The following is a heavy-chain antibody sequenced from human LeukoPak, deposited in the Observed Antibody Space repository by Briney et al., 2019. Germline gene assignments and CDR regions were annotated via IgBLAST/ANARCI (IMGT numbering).Heavy chain of an antibody. CDR3: ARERERFFNL. V-gene: IGHV3-9*02. J-gene: IGHJ5*02. D-gene: IGHD3-3*01. Sequence: GGSLRLSCAASGFTSDDYAMHWVRHAPGKGLEWVSGISWNSGSIGYADSVKGRFTISRDNSKNTLYLQMNSLRAEDTAVYYCARERERFFNLWGQGTLVTVSS. CDR1: GFTSDDYA. CDR2: ISWNSGSI.